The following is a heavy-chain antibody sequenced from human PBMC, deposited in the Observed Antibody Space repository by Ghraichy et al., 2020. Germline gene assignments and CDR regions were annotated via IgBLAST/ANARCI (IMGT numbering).Heavy chain of an antibody. CDR2: IYTSGST. V-gene: IGHV4-4*07. J-gene: IGHJ5*02. CDR3: ARDYYDFWSGYSNWFDP. D-gene: IGHD3-3*01. CDR1: GGSISSYY. Sequence: GSLRLSCTVSGGSISSYYWSWIRQPAGKGLEWIGRIYTSGSTNYNPSLKSRVTMSVDTSKNQFSLKLSSVTAADTAVYYCARDYYDFWSGYSNWFDPWGQGTLVTVSS.